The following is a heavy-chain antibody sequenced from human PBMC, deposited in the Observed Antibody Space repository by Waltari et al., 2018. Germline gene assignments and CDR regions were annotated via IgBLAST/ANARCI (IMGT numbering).Heavy chain of an antibody. D-gene: IGHD7-27*01. CDR2: IRPDDSER. V-gene: IGHV3-7*01. CDR1: GFDFSNQW. CDR3: ARDWAYGFDV. J-gene: IGHJ3*01. Sequence: EVRLVESGGGLVQPGGSLRLSCTASGFDFSNQWMSWVRQAPGKGPGWVANIRPDDSERFYVDSVKGRFTISRDNAKKSLYLQMNSLRVEDTALYYCARDWAYGFDVLGQGTTVSVSS.